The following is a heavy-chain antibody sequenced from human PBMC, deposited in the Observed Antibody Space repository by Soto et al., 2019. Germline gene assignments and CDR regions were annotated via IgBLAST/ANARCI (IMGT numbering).Heavy chain of an antibody. CDR1: GDTFNSYV. CDR3: PRESLGAKGADR. D-gene: IGHD3-16*01. V-gene: IGHV1-69*17. Sequence: QVQLVQSGAEVKRPGSSVKVSCESSGDTFNSYVISWVRQAPGQGLEWMGGIIPIIGVTHYAQKFQGSVTSSARNSSGTAYMAMTTLGFEGAALYSCPRESLGAKGADRWGQGTRVTVSS. J-gene: IGHJ5*02. CDR2: IIPIIGVT.